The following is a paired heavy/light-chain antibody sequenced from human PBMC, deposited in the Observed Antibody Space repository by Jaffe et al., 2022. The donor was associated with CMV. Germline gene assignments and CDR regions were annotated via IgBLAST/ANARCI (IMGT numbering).Heavy chain of an antibody. D-gene: IGHD5-12*01. J-gene: IGHJ4*02. CDR1: GGSISNYY. CDR2: IYYSGTT. Sequence: QVQLLESGPGLVKPSETLSLTCTVSGGSISNYYWTWIRQPPGRGLEWIGFIYYSGTTSYNPSLKSRVTISLDTSKNQFSLKLNSVTAVDTAIYYCARQGTSSAYAYDYWGLGTLVTVSS. CDR3: ARQGTSSAYAYDY. V-gene: IGHV4-59*01.
Light chain of an antibody. CDR3: SSYAGSSNWL. Sequence: QSALTQPPSASGSPGHSVTISCTGTSTDIASYDYVSWYQQHPGKAPKLMIYEVSKRPSGVPDRFSGSKSGNTASLTVSGLQAEDEADYYCSSYAGSSNWLFGGGTKVTVL. CDR1: STDIASYDY. J-gene: IGLJ3*02. V-gene: IGLV2-8*01. CDR2: EVS.